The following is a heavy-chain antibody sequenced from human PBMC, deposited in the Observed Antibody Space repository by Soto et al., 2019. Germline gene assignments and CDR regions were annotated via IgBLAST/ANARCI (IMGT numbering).Heavy chain of an antibody. CDR2: ISGSGGST. Sequence: GGSLRLSCAASGFTFSSYAMSWVRQAPGKGLEWVSAISGSGGSTYYADSVKGRFTISRDNSKNTLYLQMNSLRAEDTAVYYCAKASTNIGIEAAGNWYYYYYGMDVWGQGTTVTVYS. D-gene: IGHD6-13*01. CDR1: GFTFSSYA. CDR3: AKASTNIGIEAAGNWYYYYYGMDV. J-gene: IGHJ6*02. V-gene: IGHV3-23*01.